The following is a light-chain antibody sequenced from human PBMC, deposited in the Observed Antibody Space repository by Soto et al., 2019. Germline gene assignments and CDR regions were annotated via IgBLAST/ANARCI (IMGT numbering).Light chain of an antibody. V-gene: IGLV1-51*01. CDR3: GTWDSSLSAVV. Sequence: QSVLTQPPSVSAAPGQKVTISCSGSSSNIGNNFVSWYQQLPGTAPKLLIYDNYKRPSGIPDRFSGSKSGTSATLGITGLQTGDGADYYCGTWDSSLSAVVFGGGTQLTVL. CDR2: DNY. J-gene: IGLJ2*01. CDR1: SSNIGNNF.